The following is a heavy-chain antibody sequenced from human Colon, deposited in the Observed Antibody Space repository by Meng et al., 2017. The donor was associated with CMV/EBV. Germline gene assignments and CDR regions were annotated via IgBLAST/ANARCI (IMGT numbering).Heavy chain of an antibody. CDR1: GVSLSGGDFY. CDR2: IYHSGTT. Sequence: QVQLQESGPGLVKSSQTLSLTCTVSGVSLSGGDFYWNWIRQHPGKGLEWIGYIYHSGTTYYNPSLKSRVMISLDKSKNQFSLNLSSVTAADTAVYFCARDSGYDAPFDYWGQGTLVTVSS. D-gene: IGHD5-12*01. CDR3: ARDSGYDAPFDY. J-gene: IGHJ4*02. V-gene: IGHV4-31*03.